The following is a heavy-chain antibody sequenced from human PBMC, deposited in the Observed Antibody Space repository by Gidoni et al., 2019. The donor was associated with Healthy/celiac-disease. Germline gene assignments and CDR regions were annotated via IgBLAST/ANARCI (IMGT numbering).Heavy chain of an antibody. J-gene: IGHJ3*02. Sequence: QVQLVESGGGLVKPGGSLRLSCAASGFTFSDYYMSWIRQAPGKGLEWVSYISSSSSYTNYADSVKGRFTISRDNAKNSLYLQMNSLRAEDTAVYYCARPMMTTSLLGRKNDAFDIWGQGTMVTVSS. CDR2: ISSSSSYT. D-gene: IGHD4-17*01. CDR3: ARPMMTTSLLGRKNDAFDI. CDR1: GFTFSDYY. V-gene: IGHV3-11*05.